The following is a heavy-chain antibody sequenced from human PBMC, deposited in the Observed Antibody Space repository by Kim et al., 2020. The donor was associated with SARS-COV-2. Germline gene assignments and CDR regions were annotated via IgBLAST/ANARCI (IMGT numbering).Heavy chain of an antibody. Sequence: NYNPSLKSRVTISVDTSKNQFSLKLSSVTAADTAVYYCATNSIFGVVMKYWGQGTLVTVSS. V-gene: IGHV4-34*01. J-gene: IGHJ4*02. D-gene: IGHD3-3*01. CDR3: ATNSIFGVVMKY.